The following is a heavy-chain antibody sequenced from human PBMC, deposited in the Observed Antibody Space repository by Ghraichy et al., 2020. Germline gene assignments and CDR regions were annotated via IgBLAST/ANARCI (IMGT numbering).Heavy chain of an antibody. CDR1: GYTFTGYY. V-gene: IGHV1-2*04. D-gene: IGHD6-19*01. J-gene: IGHJ6*02. CDR3: AREAIAVAAYTAYYYYGMDV. CDR2: INPNSGGT. Sequence: ASVKVSCKASGYTFTGYYMHWVRQAPGQGLEWMGWINPNSGGTNYAQKFQGWVTMTRDTSISTAYMELSRLRSDDTAVYYCAREAIAVAAYTAYYYYGMDVWGQGTTVTVSS.